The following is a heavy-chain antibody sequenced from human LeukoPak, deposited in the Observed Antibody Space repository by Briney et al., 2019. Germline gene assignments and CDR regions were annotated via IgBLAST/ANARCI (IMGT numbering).Heavy chain of an antibody. CDR2: ISSSSYYI. CDR3: ASGYDCSGGSCYPKNFDY. D-gene: IGHD2-15*01. CDR1: GFTFSSYN. Sequence: GGSLRLSCAASGFTFSSYNMNWVRQAPGKGLEWVSSISSSSYYIYYTDSVKGRFIISRDNAKNSLYLQMNSLRAEDTAVYYCASGYDCSGGSCYPKNFDYWGQGTLVTVSS. J-gene: IGHJ4*02. V-gene: IGHV3-21*01.